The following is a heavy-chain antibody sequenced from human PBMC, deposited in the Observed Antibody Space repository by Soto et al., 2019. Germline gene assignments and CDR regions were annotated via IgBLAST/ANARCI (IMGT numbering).Heavy chain of an antibody. CDR1: GFTFSRQS. CDR2: ISDTGGTP. V-gene: IGHV3-23*01. CDR3: ARGYYVDSIGWYDAYDF. Sequence: EVQLLQSGGGLVQPGGSVRLTCTASGFTFSRQSMGWVRQAPGKGLEWVSSISDTGGTPFYADSVRGRFIISRDNAKDTLHLQMNSLRPEDTALYFCARGYYVDSIGWYDAYDFWGRGTTVIVSP. J-gene: IGHJ3*01. D-gene: IGHD3-10*01.